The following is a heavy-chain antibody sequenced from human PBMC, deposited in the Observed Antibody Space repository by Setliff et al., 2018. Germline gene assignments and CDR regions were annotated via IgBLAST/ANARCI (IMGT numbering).Heavy chain of an antibody. CDR3: SRPHGGDYAFDI. CDR1: GASLRSGSAY. Sequence: PSETLSLTCTVSGASLRSGSAYWGWLRQSAGKGLEWIGRVYTDGTTNYSPSLKSRVTISADTSKNHFSLTLSSVTAADTAVYYCSRPHGGDYAFDIWGQGTMVTVSS. D-gene: IGHD4-17*01. V-gene: IGHV4-61*02. J-gene: IGHJ3*02. CDR2: VYTDGTT.